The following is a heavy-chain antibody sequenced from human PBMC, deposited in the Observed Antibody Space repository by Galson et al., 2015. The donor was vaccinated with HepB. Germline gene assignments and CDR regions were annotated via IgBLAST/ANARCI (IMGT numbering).Heavy chain of an antibody. D-gene: IGHD2-2*02. V-gene: IGHV4-59*01. CDR3: ARVFPRAYPDAFDI. CDR1: GGSIGSYY. CDR2: IYYSGST. Sequence: SETLSLTCTVSGGSIGSYYWSWIRQPPGKGLEWIGYIYYSGSTNYNPSLKSRVTISVDTSKNQFSLKLSSVTAADTAVYYCARVFPRAYPDAFDIWGQGTMVTVSS. J-gene: IGHJ3*02.